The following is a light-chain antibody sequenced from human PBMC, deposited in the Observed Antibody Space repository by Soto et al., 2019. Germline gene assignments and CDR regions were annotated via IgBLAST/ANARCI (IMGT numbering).Light chain of an antibody. CDR1: QSVRNY. CDR3: QQRSKWLS. CDR2: DTS. J-gene: IGKJ4*01. Sequence: EIVLTQSPDTLSLSPGERATLSCRASQSVRNYLSWYQQKPGQAPRLLIFDTSKRVTGIPARFSGSGSGTDFTLTISSLEPEDVAVYSCQQRSKWLSFGGGTKLEIK. V-gene: IGKV3-11*01.